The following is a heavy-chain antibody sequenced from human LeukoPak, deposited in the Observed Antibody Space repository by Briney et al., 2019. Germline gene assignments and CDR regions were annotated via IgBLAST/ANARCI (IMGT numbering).Heavy chain of an antibody. CDR1: IFTFRDYY. CDR3: ARRDWVSGAVRAFDI. J-gene: IGHJ3*02. V-gene: IGHV3-11*04. Sequence: GGSMRLLCGVSIFTFRDYYLRGIRQVPGKGGEWVSYISNDSFHKFYIDSVGARFTIYRHNAKNSIYLQISGVRVEDTAVYYCARRDWVSGAVRAFDIWGEGTMVTVSS. CDR2: ISNDSFHK. D-gene: IGHD3-3*01.